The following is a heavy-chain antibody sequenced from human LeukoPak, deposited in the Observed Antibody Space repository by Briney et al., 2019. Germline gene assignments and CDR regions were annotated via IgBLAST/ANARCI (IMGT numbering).Heavy chain of an antibody. J-gene: IGHJ3*02. V-gene: IGHV1-2*02. CDR2: MNPNSGGT. D-gene: IGHD6-13*01. Sequence: ASVKVSCKASGYTFTVYYLHWVRQAPGQGLEWMGWMNPNSGGTKNAQKFQGRVTMTRDTSITTAYMELSSLTSDDTAVYYCARGGSSSWYDASDIWGQGTMVTVSS. CDR3: ARGGSSSWYDASDI. CDR1: GYTFTVYY.